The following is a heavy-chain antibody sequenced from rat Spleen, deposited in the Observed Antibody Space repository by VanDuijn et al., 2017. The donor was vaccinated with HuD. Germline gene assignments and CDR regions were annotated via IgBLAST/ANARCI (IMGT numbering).Heavy chain of an antibody. V-gene: IGHV5-29*01. CDR3: ARAGYLRDWYFDF. J-gene: IGHJ1*01. CDR1: GFTFTDFY. CDR2: ISYDGNSI. D-gene: IGHD2-2*01. Sequence: EVQLVESDGGLVRPGRSLKLSCATSGFTFTDFYMAWVRQAPTKGLEWVATISYDGNSIYYRNPVKGRFTISRDNAQSTLYLQMDSLRSEDTATYYCARAGYLRDWYFDFWGPGTMVAVSS.